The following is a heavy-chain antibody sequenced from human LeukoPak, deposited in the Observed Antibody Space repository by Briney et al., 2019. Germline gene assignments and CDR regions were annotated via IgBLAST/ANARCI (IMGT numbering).Heavy chain of an antibody. CDR2: IYYTGST. CDR1: GGSISSSSYY. Sequence: SETLSLTCTVSGGSISSSSYYWGWIRQPPGKGLEWIGSIYYTGSTYYHPSLKSRVTISVDTSKNQFSLKLSSVTAADTALYYCARRYPRSRSGTNRYFDSWGQGTLVTVSS. J-gene: IGHJ4*02. D-gene: IGHD6-19*01. V-gene: IGHV4-39*01. CDR3: ARRYPRSRSGTNRYFDS.